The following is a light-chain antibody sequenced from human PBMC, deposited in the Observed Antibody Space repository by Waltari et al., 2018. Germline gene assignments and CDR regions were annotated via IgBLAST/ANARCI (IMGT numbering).Light chain of an antibody. CDR2: DAS. CDR3: QHYNSFSHIYT. V-gene: IGKV1-5*01. CDR1: HTITNW. J-gene: IGKJ2*01. Sequence: IQMTQSPSTLSASVGDRVTLPCRASHTITNWLAWYQQKPGKAPNVLIYDASTLESWVPSRFSGSGSGTEFTLTINSLQPDDFATYYCQHYNSFSHIYTFGQGTKLEI.